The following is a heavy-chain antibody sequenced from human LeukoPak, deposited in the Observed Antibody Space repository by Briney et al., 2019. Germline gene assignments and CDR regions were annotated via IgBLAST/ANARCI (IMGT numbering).Heavy chain of an antibody. J-gene: IGHJ4*02. D-gene: IGHD2-2*01. CDR3: ARDRVPAASSMFDY. CDR2: IKQDGSEK. CDR1: GFTFSSYW. Sequence: GGSLRLSCAASGFTFSSYWMSWVRQAPGKGLEWVANIKQDGSEKYYVDSVKGRFSISRDNAKNSLYLQMNSLRAEDTAVYYCARDRVPAASSMFDYWGQGTLVTVSS. V-gene: IGHV3-7*03.